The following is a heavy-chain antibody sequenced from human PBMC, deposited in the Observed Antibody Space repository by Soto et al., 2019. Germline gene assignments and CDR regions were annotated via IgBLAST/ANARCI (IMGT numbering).Heavy chain of an antibody. CDR2: INPSGGST. V-gene: IGHV1-46*01. CDR3: ARGFYGSGSYYPYYFAY. Sequence: GASVKVSCKASGYTFTRYYMNWVRQAPGQGLEWMGIINPSGGSTSYAQKFQGRVTMTRDTSTSTVYMELSSLRSEDTAVYYCARGFYGSGSYYPYYFAYWGQGTLVTVSS. CDR1: GYTFTRYY. D-gene: IGHD3-10*01. J-gene: IGHJ4*02.